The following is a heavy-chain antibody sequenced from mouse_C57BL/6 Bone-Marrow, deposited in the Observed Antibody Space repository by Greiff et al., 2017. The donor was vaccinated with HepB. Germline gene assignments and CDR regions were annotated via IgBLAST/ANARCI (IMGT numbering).Heavy chain of an antibody. CDR2: IRLKSDNYAT. J-gene: IGHJ3*01. D-gene: IGHD1-1*01. V-gene: IGHV6-3*01. CDR3: TAYYGSPSWFAY. CDR1: GLTFSNYW. Sequence: EVKLVESGGGLVQPGGSMKLSCVASGLTFSNYWMNWVRQSPEKGLEWVAQIRLKSDNYATHYAESVKGRFTISRDDSKSSVYLQMNNLRAEDTGIYYCTAYYGSPSWFAYWGQGTLVTVSA.